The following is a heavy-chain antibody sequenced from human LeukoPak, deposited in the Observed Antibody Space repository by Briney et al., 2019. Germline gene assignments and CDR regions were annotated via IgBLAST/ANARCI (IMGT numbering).Heavy chain of an antibody. D-gene: IGHD6-13*01. V-gene: IGHV4-34*01. CDR2: INHSGST. J-gene: IGHJ4*02. CDR1: GGSFSGYY. CDR3: ASEAIAAAGVHGDY. Sequence: PSETLSLTCAVYGGSFSGYYWSWIRQPPGKGLEWIGEINHSGSTNYNPSLKSRVTISVDTSKNQFSLKLSSVTAADTAVYCCASEAIAAAGVHGDYWGQGTLVTVSS.